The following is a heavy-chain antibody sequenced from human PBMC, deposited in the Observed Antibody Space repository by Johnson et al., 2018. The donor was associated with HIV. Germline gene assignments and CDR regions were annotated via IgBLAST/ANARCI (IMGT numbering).Heavy chain of an antibody. CDR2: IGTAGDT. CDR3: AKGIAAAASGAFDI. J-gene: IGHJ3*02. D-gene: IGHD6-13*01. V-gene: IGHV3-13*01. Sequence: VQLVESGGGLVQPGGSLRLSCAASGFTFSSYDMHWVRQATGKGLEWVSAIGTAGDTYYPGSVKGRFTISRENAKNSLYLQMNSLRAEDTAVYYCAKGIAAAASGAFDIWGQGTMVTVSS. CDR1: GFTFSSYD.